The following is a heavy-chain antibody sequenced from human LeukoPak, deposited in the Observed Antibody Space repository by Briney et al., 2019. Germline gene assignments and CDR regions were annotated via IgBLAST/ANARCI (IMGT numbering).Heavy chain of an antibody. V-gene: IGHV4-59*01. D-gene: IGHD1-26*01. CDR3: ARVSVGNWFDP. J-gene: IGHJ5*02. CDR2: IYYSGST. Sequence: SETLSLTCTVSGGSISSYYWSWIRQPPGKGLEWTGYIYYSGSTNYNPSLKSRVTISVDTSKNQFSLKLSSVTAADTAVYYCARVSVGNWFDPWGQGTLVTVSS. CDR1: GGSISSYY.